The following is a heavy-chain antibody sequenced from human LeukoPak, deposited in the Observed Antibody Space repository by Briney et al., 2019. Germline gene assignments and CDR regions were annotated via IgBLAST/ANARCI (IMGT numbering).Heavy chain of an antibody. CDR3: ARVFEYGFADLLITQYGMDV. CDR1: GYTFPNYH. CDR2: ISAYNGHA. V-gene: IGHV1-18*01. Sequence: VASVTVSCKASGYTFPNYHIGWVRRAPGHGLEWMGWISAYNGHAEYAQSLQGRVTMTTDTSTTTVYMELRSLRSDDTAVYYCARVFEYGFADLLITQYGMDVWGQGTTVTVSS. J-gene: IGHJ6*02. D-gene: IGHD3-10*01.